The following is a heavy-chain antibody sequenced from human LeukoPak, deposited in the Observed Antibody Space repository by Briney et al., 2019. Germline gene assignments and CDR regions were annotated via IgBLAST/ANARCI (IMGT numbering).Heavy chain of an antibody. Sequence: GGSLRLSCAASGFXFSSYWIHWVRQAPGKGLVWVSRINSDGSSTSYADSVKGRFTISRDNAKNTLYLQMNSLRAEDTAVYYCARVSGGYCSSTSCYAGLIDYWGQGILVTVSS. D-gene: IGHD2-2*01. V-gene: IGHV3-74*01. CDR2: INSDGSST. CDR3: ARVSGGYCSSTSCYAGLIDY. J-gene: IGHJ4*02. CDR1: GFXFSSYW.